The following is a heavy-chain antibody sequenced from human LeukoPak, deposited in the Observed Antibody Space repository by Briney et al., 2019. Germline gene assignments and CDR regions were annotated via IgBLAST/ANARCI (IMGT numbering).Heavy chain of an antibody. CDR2: INTDGGSL. CDR1: GFTFSSYW. V-gene: IGHV3-74*01. J-gene: IGHJ4*02. Sequence: GGSLRLSCAASGFTFSSYWMYWARQAPGKGPVWVARINTDGGSLNYADSVKGRFTISRDNAKNTLYLQMNSLGAEDTAVYYCARRINYYDSSGYYYVRYFDSWGQGTLVAVSS. D-gene: IGHD3-22*01. CDR3: ARRINYYDSSGYYYVRYFDS.